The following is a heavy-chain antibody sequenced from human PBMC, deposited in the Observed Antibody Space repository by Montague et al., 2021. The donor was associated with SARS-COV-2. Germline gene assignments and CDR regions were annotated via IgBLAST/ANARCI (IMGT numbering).Heavy chain of an antibody. CDR3: ARQAQLFHRATDYYDMDV. D-gene: IGHD1-1*01. V-gene: IGHV4-39*01. Sequence: SETLSLTCSVSGGSISSSSYYWGWIRQSPGKGLEWIGSIYYSGSTYYNPSPKSRVTISVDTSKKQFSLKVTPVTAADTAVYYCARQAQLFHRATDYYDMDVWGQGTTVTVSS. J-gene: IGHJ6*02. CDR1: GGSISSSSYY. CDR2: IYYSGST.